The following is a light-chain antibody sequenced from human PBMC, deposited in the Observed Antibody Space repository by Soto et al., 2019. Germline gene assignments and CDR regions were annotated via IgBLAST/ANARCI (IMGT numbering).Light chain of an antibody. V-gene: IGKV1-5*01. Sequence: DIQMTQSPSTLSASAGDRVTITCRASQSISTWLAWYQQKPGKAPKLLIYGASSLASGVPSRFSGSGSGTEFTLTISSLQPDDFATYYCQQSYSAPRTFGQGTKVDIK. CDR3: QQSYSAPRT. CDR2: GAS. CDR1: QSISTW. J-gene: IGKJ2*01.